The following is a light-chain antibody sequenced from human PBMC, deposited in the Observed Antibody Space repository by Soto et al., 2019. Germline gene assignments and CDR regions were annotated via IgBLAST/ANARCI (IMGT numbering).Light chain of an antibody. Sequence: QSVLAQPPSVSGAPGQKITISCTGTGSNIGADYYVHWYQHFPGTPPRLVIFDTYNRPSGVSDRFSASRSGSSAYLIITGLQPDDEADYYCQSYDGDLGGSILFGGGTKLTVL. CDR2: DTY. J-gene: IGLJ2*01. V-gene: IGLV1-40*01. CDR3: QSYDGDLGGSIL. CDR1: GSNIGADYY.